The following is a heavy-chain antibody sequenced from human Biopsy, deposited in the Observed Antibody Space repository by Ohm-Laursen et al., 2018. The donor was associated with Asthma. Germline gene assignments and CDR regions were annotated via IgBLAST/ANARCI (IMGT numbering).Heavy chain of an antibody. CDR3: ARKAGSCISRTCYSLDF. Sequence: GASVKVSCKSLGGTFNTYVIGRVRQAPGQGLEWMGGINSVFGTTTYPQKFQDRVTITADDSTSTVYMELSSLRSEETAVYYCARKAGSCISRTCYSLDFWGQGTLVIVSS. D-gene: IGHD2-2*01. CDR2: INSVFGTT. J-gene: IGHJ4*02. V-gene: IGHV1-69*13. CDR1: GGTFNTYV.